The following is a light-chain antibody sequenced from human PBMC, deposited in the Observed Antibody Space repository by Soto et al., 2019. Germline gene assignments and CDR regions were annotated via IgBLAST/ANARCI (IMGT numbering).Light chain of an antibody. CDR2: KAS. J-gene: IGKJ1*01. V-gene: IGKV1-5*03. CDR1: QSISSW. CDR3: QQYNSYPWT. Sequence: DIQITHSPSNLYASVVDRVNLTCRASQSISSWLAWYQQKPGKAPKLLIYKASSLESGVPSRFSGSGSGTEFTLTISSLQPDDFATYYCQQYNSYPWTFGQGTKGDIK.